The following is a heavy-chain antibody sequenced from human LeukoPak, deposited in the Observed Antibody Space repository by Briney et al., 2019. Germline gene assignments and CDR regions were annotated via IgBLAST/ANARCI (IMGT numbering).Heavy chain of an antibody. CDR3: ARDSVDTAMVSFDY. Sequence: ASVKVSCKASGYTFTSYYMHWVSQAPGQRLEWMGIINPSGGSTSNAQKFQGRVTMTRDTSTSTVYMELSSLRSEDTAVYYCARDSVDTAMVSFDYWGQGTLVTVSS. V-gene: IGHV1-46*01. CDR2: INPSGGST. CDR1: GYTFTSYY. D-gene: IGHD5-18*01. J-gene: IGHJ4*02.